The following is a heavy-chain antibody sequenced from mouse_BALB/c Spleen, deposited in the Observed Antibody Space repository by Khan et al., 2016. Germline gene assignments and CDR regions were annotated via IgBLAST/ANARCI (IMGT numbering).Heavy chain of an antibody. D-gene: IGHD1-1*01. CDR3: AISPYFYYVVCAY. CDR2: IDPANGNT. CDR1: GFNIQDTY. V-gene: IGHV14-3*02. J-gene: IGHJ3*01. Sequence: VQLQQPGAELVKPGASVKLSCTASGFNIQDTYMHWVKQRPEQGLEWIGRIDPANGNTKYDPKFQGKATITEDTSSNPANLEPHSLPFEDTAVYSCAISPYFYYVVCAYCCQVTLFTVSA.